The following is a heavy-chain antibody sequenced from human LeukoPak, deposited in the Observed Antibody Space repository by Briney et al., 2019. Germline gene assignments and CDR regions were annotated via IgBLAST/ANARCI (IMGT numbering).Heavy chain of an antibody. CDR3: ARGGSIYYYYYMDV. V-gene: IGHV4-59*01. J-gene: IGHJ6*03. CDR2: IYYSGST. Sequence: SETLSLTCTVSGGSISSYYWSWIRQPPGKGLEWIGYIYYSGSTNYNPSLKSRVTISVDTSKNQFPLKLSSVTAADTAVYYCARGGSIYYYYYMDVWGKGTTVTVSS. CDR1: GGSISSYY. D-gene: IGHD3-16*01.